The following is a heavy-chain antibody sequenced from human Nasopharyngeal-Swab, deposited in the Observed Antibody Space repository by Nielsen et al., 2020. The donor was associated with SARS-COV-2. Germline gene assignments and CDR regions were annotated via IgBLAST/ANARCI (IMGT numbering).Heavy chain of an antibody. CDR2: IKSKTDGGTT. J-gene: IGHJ5*02. Sequence: GESLKISCAASGFTFSGSAMHWVRQASGKGLEWVGRIKSKTDGGTTDYAAPVKGRFTIPRDDPKNTLYLQMNSLKTEDTAVYYCTTVEYCRSTSCLFDPWGQGTLVTVSS. D-gene: IGHD2-2*01. CDR1: GFTFSGSA. CDR3: TTVEYCRSTSCLFDP. V-gene: IGHV3-15*01.